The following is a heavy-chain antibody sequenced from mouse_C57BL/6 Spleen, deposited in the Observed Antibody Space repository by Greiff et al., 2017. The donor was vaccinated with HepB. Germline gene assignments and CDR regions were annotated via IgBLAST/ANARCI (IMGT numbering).Heavy chain of an antibody. Sequence: GGGLVQPKGSLKLSCAASGFSFNTYAMNWVRLAPGKGLEWVARIRSKSNNYATYYADSVKDRFTISRDDSESMLYLQMNNLKTEDTAMYYCVVQRKITTAFDYWGQGTTLTVSS. V-gene: IGHV10-1*01. CDR1: GFSFNTYA. CDR2: IRSKSNNYAT. CDR3: VVQRKITTAFDY. D-gene: IGHD1-2*01. J-gene: IGHJ2*01.